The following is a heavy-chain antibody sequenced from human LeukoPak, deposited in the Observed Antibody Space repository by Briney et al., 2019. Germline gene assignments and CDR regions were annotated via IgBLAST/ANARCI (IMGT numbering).Heavy chain of an antibody. CDR3: ARLWRAAIDY. D-gene: IGHD1-1*01. V-gene: IGHV4-39*01. CDR2: IYYSGST. CDR1: GASISSSSYY. J-gene: IGHJ4*02. Sequence: SETLSLTCAVSGASISSSSYYWGWIRQPPGKGLEWIGSIYYSGSTYYNPSLKGRVTISADTSKNQFSLKLSSVTAADTAVYYCARLWRAAIDYGGQGTLVTVSS.